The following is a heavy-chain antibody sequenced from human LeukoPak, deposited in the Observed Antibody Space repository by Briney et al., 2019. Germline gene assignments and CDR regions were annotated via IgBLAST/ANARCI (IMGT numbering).Heavy chain of an antibody. D-gene: IGHD6-13*01. CDR2: IYYSGST. Sequence: PSETLSLTCTVSGGSISSYYWSWIRQPPGKGLEWIGSIYYSGSTYYNPSLKSRVTISVDTSKNQFSLKLSSVTAADTAVYYCASIGTRSEYYWGQGTLVTVSS. CDR3: ASIGTRSEYY. J-gene: IGHJ4*02. CDR1: GGSISSYY. V-gene: IGHV4-59*05.